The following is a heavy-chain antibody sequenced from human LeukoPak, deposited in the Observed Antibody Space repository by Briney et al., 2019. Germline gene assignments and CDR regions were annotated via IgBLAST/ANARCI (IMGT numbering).Heavy chain of an antibody. CDR1: GYTFTSYG. D-gene: IGHD3-22*01. CDR3: ARDWAYDSSGYYGY. V-gene: IGHV1-18*01. CDR2: ISAYNGNT. Sequence: ASVKVSCKASGYTFTSYGISWVRQAPGQGVEWMGWISAYNGNTNYAQKLQGRVTMTTDTSTSTAYMELRSLRSDDTAVYYCARDWAYDSSGYYGYGGQGTLVTVSS. J-gene: IGHJ4*02.